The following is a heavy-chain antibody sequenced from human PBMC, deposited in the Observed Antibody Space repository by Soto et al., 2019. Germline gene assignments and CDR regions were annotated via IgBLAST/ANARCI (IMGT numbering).Heavy chain of an antibody. V-gene: IGHV3-11*01. Sequence: GGSLRLSCAASGFTFSDYYMSWIRPAPGKGLEWVSYISSSGSTIYYADSVKGRFTISRDNAKNSLYLQMNSLRAEDTAVYYCASGIYCSSTSCYDVVDRFDPWGQGTLVTVSS. CDR2: ISSSGSTI. J-gene: IGHJ5*02. CDR3: ASGIYCSSTSCYDVVDRFDP. D-gene: IGHD2-2*01. CDR1: GFTFSDYY.